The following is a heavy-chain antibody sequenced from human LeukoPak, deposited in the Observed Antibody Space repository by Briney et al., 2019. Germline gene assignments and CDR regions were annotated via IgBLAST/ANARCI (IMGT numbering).Heavy chain of an antibody. Sequence: GASVKVSCMASGYTFTSYGISWVRQAPGQGLEWMGWISAYNGNTNYAQKLQGRVTMTTDTSTSTAYMELRSLRSDDTAVYYCARGHGSQDLYCSSNSCAPFDPWGQGTLVSVSS. J-gene: IGHJ5*02. CDR2: ISAYNGNT. D-gene: IGHD2-2*01. CDR3: ARGHGSQDLYCSSNSCAPFDP. CDR1: GYTFTSYG. V-gene: IGHV1-18*01.